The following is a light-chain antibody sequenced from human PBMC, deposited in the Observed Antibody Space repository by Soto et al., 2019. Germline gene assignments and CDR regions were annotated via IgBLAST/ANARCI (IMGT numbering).Light chain of an antibody. Sequence: EIVLTQSPGTLSLSPGERATLSCRASHSVISSYLAWYQQKPGQAPSLLIYGASSRATGIPDRFSGRGSGTDFTLTISRLEPEDFALYYCQQYGDLPFTFGQGTKVDIK. J-gene: IGKJ1*01. CDR1: HSVISSY. V-gene: IGKV3-20*01. CDR2: GAS. CDR3: QQYGDLPFT.